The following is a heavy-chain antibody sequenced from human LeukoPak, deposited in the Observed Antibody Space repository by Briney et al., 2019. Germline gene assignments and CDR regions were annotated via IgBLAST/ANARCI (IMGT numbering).Heavy chain of an antibody. J-gene: IGHJ4*02. CDR2: INHSGST. Sequence: SETLSLTCAVCGGSFSGYYWSWIRQPPGKGLEWIGEINHSGSTNYNPSLKSRVTISVDTSKNQFSLKLSSVTAADTAVYYCARGRGWLQVFDYWGQGTLVTVSS. V-gene: IGHV4-34*01. CDR1: GGSFSGYY. D-gene: IGHD5-24*01. CDR3: ARGRGWLQVFDY.